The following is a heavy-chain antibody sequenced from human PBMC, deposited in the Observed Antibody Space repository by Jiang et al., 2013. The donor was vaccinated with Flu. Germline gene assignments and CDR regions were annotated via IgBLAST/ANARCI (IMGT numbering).Heavy chain of an antibody. CDR2: ISNNADIT. Sequence: VQLVESGGGLVQPGGSLRLSCSASGFTFSNYGMKWVRQAPGKGLEYISAISNNADITYYADSVKGRFTISRDNSKSTLDLQMSSLRPEDTAIYYCVGGGMDIWGQGTTVTVSS. CDR1: GFTFSNYG. J-gene: IGHJ6*02. CDR3: VGGGMDI. V-gene: IGHV3-64D*06.